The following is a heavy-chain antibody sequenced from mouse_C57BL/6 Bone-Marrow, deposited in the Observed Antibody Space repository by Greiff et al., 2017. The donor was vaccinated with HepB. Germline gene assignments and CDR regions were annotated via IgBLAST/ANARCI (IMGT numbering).Heavy chain of an antibody. D-gene: IGHD1-1*01. Sequence: DVHLVESGGGLVQPGGSMKLSCVASGFTFSNYWMNWVRQSPEKGLEWVAQIRLKSDNYATHYAESVKGRFTISRDDSKSSVYLQMNNLRAEDTGIYYCTRITTVVEGYFDYWGQGTTLTVSS. CDR1: GFTFSNYW. CDR2: IRLKSDNYAT. CDR3: TRITTVVEGYFDY. V-gene: IGHV6-3*01. J-gene: IGHJ2*01.